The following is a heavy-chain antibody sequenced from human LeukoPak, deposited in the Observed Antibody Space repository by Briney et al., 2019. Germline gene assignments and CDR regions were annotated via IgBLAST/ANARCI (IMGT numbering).Heavy chain of an antibody. CDR1: GASISSGGHF. CDR3: ARVAPLYYFDY. V-gene: IGHV4-61*02. J-gene: IGHJ4*02. Sequence: SETLSLTCTVSGASISSGGHFWSWFRQPAGKGLEWIGRISAGGSTNYDASLKSRVTISLDTSRNQFSLNLRSVTAADTAVYFCARVAPLYYFDYWGQGNLVTVSS. CDR2: ISAGGST.